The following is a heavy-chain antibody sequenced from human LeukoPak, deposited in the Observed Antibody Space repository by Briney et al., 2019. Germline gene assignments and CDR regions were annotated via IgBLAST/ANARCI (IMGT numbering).Heavy chain of an antibody. CDR2: IYPGDSDT. CDR1: GYSFTNYW. J-gene: IGHJ4*02. D-gene: IGHD3-9*01. Sequence: GESLKISCKGSGYSFTNYWIGWVRQMPGKGLEWMGIIYPGDSDTRYIPSFQGQVTISADKSINTAYLHWSSLKASDTAIYYCARSASRYFDWFDYWGQGTLVTVSS. CDR3: ARSASRYFDWFDY. V-gene: IGHV5-51*01.